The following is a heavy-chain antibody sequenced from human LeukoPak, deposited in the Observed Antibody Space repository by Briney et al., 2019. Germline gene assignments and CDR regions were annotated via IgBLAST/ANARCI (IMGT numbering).Heavy chain of an antibody. CDR2: ITSAGAP. J-gene: IGHJ3*01. CDR1: GFTFSNYA. V-gene: IGHV3-23*01. D-gene: IGHD4-17*01. CDR3: ARDQNGDYIGAFEF. Sequence: GGSLRLSCAASGFTFSNYAVMWVRQAPGQGLEWVSAITSAGAPRYADSVKGRFTISRDNSKNTLYLQMNSLRAEDTAQYFCARDQNGDYIGAFEFWGQGTGVTVSS.